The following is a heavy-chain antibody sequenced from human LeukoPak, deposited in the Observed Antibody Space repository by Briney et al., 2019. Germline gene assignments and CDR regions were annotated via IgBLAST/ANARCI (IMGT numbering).Heavy chain of an antibody. CDR3: ARGRGGRIWSGYYNY. CDR2: MNPNSGNT. V-gene: IGHV1-8*03. D-gene: IGHD3-3*01. CDR1: GYTFTGYY. Sequence: GASVKVSCKASGYTFTGYYMHWVRQATGQGLEWMGWMNPNSGNTGYAQKFQGRVTITRNTSISTAYMELSSLRSEDTAVYYCARGRGGRIWSGYYNYWGQGTLVTVSS. J-gene: IGHJ4*02.